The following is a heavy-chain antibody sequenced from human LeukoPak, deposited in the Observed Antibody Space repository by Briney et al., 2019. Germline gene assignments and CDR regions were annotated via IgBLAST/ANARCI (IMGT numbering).Heavy chain of an antibody. V-gene: IGHV1-69*06. Sequence: SVKVSCKASGYTFTSYYMHWVRQAPGQGLEWMGGIIPIFGTANYAQKFQGRVTITADKSTSTAYMELRSLRSDDTAVYYCARSIAVAGTLDRSRYYYMDVWGKGTTVTISS. CDR1: GYTFTSYY. CDR3: ARSIAVAGTLDRSRYYYMDV. J-gene: IGHJ6*03. CDR2: IIPIFGTA. D-gene: IGHD6-19*01.